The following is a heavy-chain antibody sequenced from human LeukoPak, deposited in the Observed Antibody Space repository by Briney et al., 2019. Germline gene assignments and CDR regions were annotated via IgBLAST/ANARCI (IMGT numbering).Heavy chain of an antibody. V-gene: IGHV1-8*01. J-gene: IGHJ3*02. CDR3: AREGLRQLARVAFDI. D-gene: IGHD3-16*01. CDR2: MNPNSGNT. Sequence: ASVKVSCKASGYTFTSYDINWVRQATGQGLERMGWMNPNSGNTGYAQKFQGRVTMTRNTSISTAYMELSSLRSEDTAVYYCAREGLRQLARVAFDIWGQGTMVTVSS. CDR1: GYTFTSYD.